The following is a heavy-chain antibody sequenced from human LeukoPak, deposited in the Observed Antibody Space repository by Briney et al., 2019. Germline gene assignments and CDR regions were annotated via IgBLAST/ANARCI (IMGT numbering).Heavy chain of an antibody. V-gene: IGHV3-23*01. D-gene: IGHD3-22*01. CDR3: ARDAYDSSGSPQSY. Sequence: GGSLRLSCAASGFTFSSYAMSWVRQAPGKGLEWVSAISGSGGSTYYADSVKGRFTISRDNAKNTLYLQMNSLRAEDTAVYYCARDAYDSSGSPQSYWGQGTLVTVSS. J-gene: IGHJ4*02. CDR2: ISGSGGST. CDR1: GFTFSSYA.